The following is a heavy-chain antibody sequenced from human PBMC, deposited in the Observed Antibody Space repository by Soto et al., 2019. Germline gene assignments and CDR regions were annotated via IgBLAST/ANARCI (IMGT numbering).Heavy chain of an antibody. Sequence: GGSLRLSCAASGFTFSSYAMHWVRQAPGKGLEYVSAISSNGGSTYYANSVKGRFTISRDNSKNTLYLQMGSLRAEDMAVYYCARGVVVVTATYGMDVWGQGTTVTVSS. J-gene: IGHJ6*02. CDR3: ARGVVVVTATYGMDV. D-gene: IGHD2-15*01. V-gene: IGHV3-64*01. CDR1: GFTFSSYA. CDR2: ISSNGGST.